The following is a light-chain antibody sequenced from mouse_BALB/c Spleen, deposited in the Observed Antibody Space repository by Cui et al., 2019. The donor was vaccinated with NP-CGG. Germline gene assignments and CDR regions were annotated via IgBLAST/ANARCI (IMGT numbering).Light chain of an antibody. J-gene: IGLJ1*01. Sequence: QAVVTQESALTTSPGETVTLTCRSSTGAVTTSNYANWVHEKPDHLFTGLIGGTNNRAPGVPARFSGSLIGEKAALTITGAQTEDEAIYFCALWYSNHWVFGGGTKLTVL. CDR3: ALWYSNHWV. V-gene: IGLV1*01. CDR2: GTN. CDR1: TGAVTTSNY.